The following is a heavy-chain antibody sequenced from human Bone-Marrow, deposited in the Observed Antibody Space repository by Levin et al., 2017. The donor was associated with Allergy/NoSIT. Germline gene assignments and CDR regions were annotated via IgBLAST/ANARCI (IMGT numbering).Heavy chain of an antibody. Sequence: GGSLRLSCAASGFTVSSNYMSWVRQAPGKGLEWVSVIYSGGSTYYADSVKGRFTISRDNSKNTLYLQMNSLRAEDTAVYYCAGTIAVAGEDAFDIWGQGTMVTVSS. CDR3: AGTIAVAGEDAFDI. J-gene: IGHJ3*02. V-gene: IGHV3-53*01. CDR1: GFTVSSNY. D-gene: IGHD6-19*01. CDR2: IYSGGST.